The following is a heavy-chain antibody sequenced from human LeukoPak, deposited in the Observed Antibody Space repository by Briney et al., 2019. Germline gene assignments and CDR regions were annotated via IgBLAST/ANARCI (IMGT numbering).Heavy chain of an antibody. CDR3: ARGSSSSLGYYYYGMDV. J-gene: IGHJ6*02. V-gene: IGHV3-53*01. D-gene: IGHD6-6*01. CDR2: IYSGGST. CDR1: GFTVSSNY. Sequence: GGSLRLSCVASGFTVSSNYMSWVRQAPGKGLEWVSAIYSGGSTYYADSVKGRFTISRDNSKNTLYLQMNSLRAEDTAVYYCARGSSSSLGYYYYGMDVWGQGTTVTVSS.